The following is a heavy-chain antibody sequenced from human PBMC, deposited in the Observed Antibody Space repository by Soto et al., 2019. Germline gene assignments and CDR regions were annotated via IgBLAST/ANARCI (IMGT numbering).Heavy chain of an antibody. V-gene: IGHV1-2*04. J-gene: IGHJ4*02. Sequence: QVQLVQSGAEVKKPGASVKVSCKASGYTFTGYYMHWVRQAPGQGLEWMGWINPNSGGTNYAQKFQGWVTMTRDTFIRTAYMELSGLRADDTAVYYCARDARGDEAPMDYWGQGTLVTVSS. CDR1: GYTFTGYY. D-gene: IGHD3-10*01. CDR2: INPNSGGT. CDR3: ARDARGDEAPMDY.